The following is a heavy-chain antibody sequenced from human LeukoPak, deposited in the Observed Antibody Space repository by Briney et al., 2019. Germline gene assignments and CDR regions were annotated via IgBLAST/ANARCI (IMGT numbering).Heavy chain of an antibody. CDR1: AYTFTIYG. CDR2: IRAYNGNT. D-gene: IGHD6-6*01. V-gene: IGHV1-18*01. Sequence: SVKLSCKASAYTFTIYGISCVRQAPGQGLECMGWIRAYNGNTNYAQKLQGRVTMTTDTSTSTAYMELRSLRSDDTAVYYCARAYSSSSGTYWFDPWGQGTLVTVSS. CDR3: ARAYSSSSGTYWFDP. J-gene: IGHJ5*02.